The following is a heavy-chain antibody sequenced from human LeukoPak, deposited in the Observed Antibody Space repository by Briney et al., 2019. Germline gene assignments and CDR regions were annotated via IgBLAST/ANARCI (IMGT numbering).Heavy chain of an antibody. D-gene: IGHD5-24*01. CDR3: ARLGDGYNSIDY. J-gene: IGHJ4*02. V-gene: IGHV4-4*02. CDR1: GGSISSSNW. Sequence: SGTLSLTCAVSGGSISSSNWWSWVRQPPGKGLEWIGEIYHSGSTYYNPSLKSRVTISVDTSKNQFSLKLSSVTAADTAVYYCARLGDGYNSIDYWGQGTLVTVSS. CDR2: IYHSGST.